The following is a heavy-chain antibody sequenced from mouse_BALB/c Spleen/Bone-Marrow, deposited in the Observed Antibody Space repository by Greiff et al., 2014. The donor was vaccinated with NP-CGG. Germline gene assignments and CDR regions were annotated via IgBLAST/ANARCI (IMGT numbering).Heavy chain of an antibody. V-gene: IGHV1-5*01. CDR2: IYPGNSDT. CDR1: GYSFTRYW. CDR3: TRSYYDYGGFPY. Sequence: EVKLQESGTVLARPGASVKMSCKASGYSFTRYWMHWVKQRAGQGLEWIGVIYPGNSDTIYNQKFKGKAKLTAVTSASTAYMELSSLTNEDSAVYYCTRSYYDYGGFPYWGQGTLVTVSA. J-gene: IGHJ3*01. D-gene: IGHD2-4*01.